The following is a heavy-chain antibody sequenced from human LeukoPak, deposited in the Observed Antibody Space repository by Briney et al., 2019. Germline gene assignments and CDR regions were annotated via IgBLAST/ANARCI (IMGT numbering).Heavy chain of an antibody. V-gene: IGHV3-33*08. D-gene: IGHD2-2*01. CDR3: ERDSWRYCSSTSCYEESYFDY. Sequence: GGSLRLSCAASGFTFSNYGMHWVRQAPGKGLEWVAVIWYDGSNKYYADSVKGRFTISRDNSKNTLYLQMNSLRAEDTAVYYCERDSWRYCSSTSCYEESYFDYWGQGTLVTVSS. CDR2: IWYDGSNK. CDR1: GFTFSNYG. J-gene: IGHJ4*02.